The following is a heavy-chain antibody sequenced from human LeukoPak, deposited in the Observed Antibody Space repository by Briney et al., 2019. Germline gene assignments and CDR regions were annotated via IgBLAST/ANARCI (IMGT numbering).Heavy chain of an antibody. V-gene: IGHV4-38-2*02. J-gene: IGHJ5*02. Sequence: SETLSLTCTVSGYSISSGYYWGWIRQPPGKGLEWIGSIYHSGSTYYNPSLKSRVTISVDTSKNQFSLKLSSVTAADTAVYYCARDKYYGSGNYGKYNWFDPWGQGTLVTVSS. CDR2: IYHSGST. CDR3: ARDKYYGSGNYGKYNWFDP. D-gene: IGHD3-10*01. CDR1: GYSISSGYY.